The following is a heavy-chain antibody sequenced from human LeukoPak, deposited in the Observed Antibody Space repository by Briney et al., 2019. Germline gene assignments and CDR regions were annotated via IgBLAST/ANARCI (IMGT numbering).Heavy chain of an antibody. Sequence: SETLSLTCAVYGGSFGGYYWSWIRQPPGKGLEWIGVISHSGSTNYNPSLKSRVTISVDTSKNQFSLKLSSVTAADTAVYYCARGRATYDFWSGQKIDYWGQGTLVTVSS. CDR3: ARGRATYDFWSGQKIDY. CDR2: ISHSGST. CDR1: GGSFGGYY. D-gene: IGHD3-3*01. J-gene: IGHJ4*02. V-gene: IGHV4-34*01.